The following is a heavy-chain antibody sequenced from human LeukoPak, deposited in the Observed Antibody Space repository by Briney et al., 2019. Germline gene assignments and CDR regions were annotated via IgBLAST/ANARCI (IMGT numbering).Heavy chain of an antibody. D-gene: IGHD1-26*01. CDR2: MYTSGST. V-gene: IGHV4-4*07. Sequence: PSETLSLTCTVSGGSISSYSWSWIRQPAVKGLEWIGRMYTSGSTKYNPSLKSRVTMSVDTSKNQFSLKLSSVTAADTAVYYCARNGGYGACFDYGAQEPLVPVP. CDR3: ARNGGYGACFDY. CDR1: GGSISSYS. J-gene: IGHJ4*02.